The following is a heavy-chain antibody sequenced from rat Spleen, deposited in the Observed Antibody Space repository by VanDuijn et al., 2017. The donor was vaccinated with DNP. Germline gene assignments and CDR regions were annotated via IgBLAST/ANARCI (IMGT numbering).Heavy chain of an antibody. J-gene: IGHJ2*01. D-gene: IGHD4-3*01. V-gene: IGHV5-19*01. CDR2: IRYDGGST. CDR1: GFIFSNYG. CDR3: VRWNSGHFDY. Sequence: EVQLVESGGGLVQPGRSLKLSCAASGFIFSNYGMHWIRQAPTKGLEWVAYIRYDGGSTKYGDSVKGRFTISRDNAKNTLYLQMNSLRSEDLATYYCVRWNSGHFDYWGQGVMVPVSS.